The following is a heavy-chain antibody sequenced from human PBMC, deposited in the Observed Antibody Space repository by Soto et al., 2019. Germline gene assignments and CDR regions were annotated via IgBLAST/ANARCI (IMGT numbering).Heavy chain of an antibody. D-gene: IGHD6-6*01. CDR2: INHNRGGT. Sequence: DSVKVSCKASGYTFTGYYMPWVRQATGQGLEWMGWINHNRGGTNYAQKFSGRVTMTRDTSISTAYMERSRLRSADTPVHYCARARIAARPHYYYGMDVWGQGTMVTVSS. CDR3: ARARIAARPHYYYGMDV. J-gene: IGHJ6*02. V-gene: IGHV1-2*02. CDR1: GYTFTGYY.